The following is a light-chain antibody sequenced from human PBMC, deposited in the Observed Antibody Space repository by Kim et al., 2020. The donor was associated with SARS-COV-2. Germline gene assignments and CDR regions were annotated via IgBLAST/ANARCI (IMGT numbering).Light chain of an antibody. V-gene: IGLV2-14*03. CDR2: DVR. J-gene: IGLJ3*02. CDR3: SSYTLSDTWV. Sequence: GQSIGISCTGASSDIGGHDSVAWYQQHPDKAPKLMIFDVRRRPSGVSNRFSGSKSGNTASLTISGLQAEDEAVYYCSSYTLSDTWVFGGGTKLTVL. CDR1: SSDIGGHDS.